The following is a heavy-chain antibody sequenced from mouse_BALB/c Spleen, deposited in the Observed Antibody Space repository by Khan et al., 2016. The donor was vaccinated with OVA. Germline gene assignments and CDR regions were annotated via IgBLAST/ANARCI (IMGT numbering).Heavy chain of an antibody. Sequence: VQLQQPGPELVKPGASMKISCKASDYSFTDYTMNWVKQSHGKNLEWIGLINPYNAVTNYNQTFKGKATLTVDKSSNTAYMELLSLTSEDSAVYYCARSGYAGFAYWGQGTLVTVSA. D-gene: IGHD1-3*01. J-gene: IGHJ3*01. V-gene: IGHV1-18*01. CDR1: DYSFTDYT. CDR3: ARSGYAGFAY. CDR2: INPYNAVT.